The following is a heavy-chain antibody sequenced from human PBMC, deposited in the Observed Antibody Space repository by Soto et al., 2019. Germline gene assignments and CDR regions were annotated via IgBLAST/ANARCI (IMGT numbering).Heavy chain of an antibody. V-gene: IGHV1-46*03. CDR3: ARQYCSGGSCYSLTQYAP. Sequence: QVQLVQSGAEVKKPGASVKVSCKASGYTFTSYYMHWVRQAPGQGLEWMGIINPSGGSTSYAQKSQGRVTMIRDTATSTVYMELSSLRSEETAVYYCARQYCSGGSCYSLTQYAPWGQGTLVTVSS. J-gene: IGHJ5*02. D-gene: IGHD2-15*01. CDR1: GYTFTSYY. CDR2: INPSGGST.